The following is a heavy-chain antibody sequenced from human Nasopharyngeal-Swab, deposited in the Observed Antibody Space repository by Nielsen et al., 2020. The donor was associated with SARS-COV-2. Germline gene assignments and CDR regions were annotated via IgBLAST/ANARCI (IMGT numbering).Heavy chain of an antibody. J-gene: IGHJ3*02. D-gene: IGHD3-10*01. V-gene: IGHV3-21*06. CDR1: GFTFSGYA. CDR2: ISTGGSVM. CDR3: ARGGWGEI. Sequence: GESLKISCAASGFTFSGYAMHWVRQAPGKGLEWVSSISTGGSVMYSADSARGRFTISRDNAQNSLYLEMNSLRVEDTGVYYCARGGWGEIWGQGTMVTVSS.